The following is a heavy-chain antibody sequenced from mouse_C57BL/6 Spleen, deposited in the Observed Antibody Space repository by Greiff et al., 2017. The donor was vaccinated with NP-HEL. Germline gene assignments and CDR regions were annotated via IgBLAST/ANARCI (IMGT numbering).Heavy chain of an antibody. Sequence: EVKLVESGGGLVKPGGSLKLSCAASGFTFSDYGMHWVRQAPEKGLEWVAYISSGSSTIYYADTVKGRFTISRDNAKNTLFLQMTSLRSEDTAMYYCARITGLYAMDYWGQGTSVTVSS. V-gene: IGHV5-17*01. CDR3: ARITGLYAMDY. D-gene: IGHD1-3*01. J-gene: IGHJ4*01. CDR1: GFTFSDYG. CDR2: ISSGSSTI.